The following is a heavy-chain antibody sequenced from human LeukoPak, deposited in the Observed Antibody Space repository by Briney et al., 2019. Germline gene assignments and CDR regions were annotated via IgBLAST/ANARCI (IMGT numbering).Heavy chain of an antibody. CDR2: ISSSSSYI. D-gene: IGHD3-10*01. CDR1: GGSFSGYY. J-gene: IGHJ3*02. Sequence: ETLSLTCAVYGGSFSGYYWSWIRQPPGKGLEWVSSISSSSSYIYYADSVKGRFTTSRYNAKNSLYLQMNSLRAEDTAVYYCARDPYYYDSGSFAAFDIWGQGTMVTVSS. V-gene: IGHV3-21*01. CDR3: ARDPYYYDSGSFAAFDI.